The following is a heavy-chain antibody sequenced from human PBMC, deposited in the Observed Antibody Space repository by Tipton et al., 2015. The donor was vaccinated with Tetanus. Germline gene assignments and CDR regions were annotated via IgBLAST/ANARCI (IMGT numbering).Heavy chain of an antibody. CDR1: GGSISNTDYY. Sequence: TLSLTCTVSGGSISNTDYYWGWIRQPPGKGLEWIGSIYYSGNTYYNPSLKSRVTISVGTSKNQFSPKLSSATAADTAVYYCARHAGYSGYQLFDYWGQGTLVTVSS. J-gene: IGHJ4*02. V-gene: IGHV4-39*01. CDR3: ARHAGYSGYQLFDY. CDR2: IYYSGNT. D-gene: IGHD5-12*01.